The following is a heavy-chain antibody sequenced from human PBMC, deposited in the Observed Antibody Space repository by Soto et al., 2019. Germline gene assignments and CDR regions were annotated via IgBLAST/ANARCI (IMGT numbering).Heavy chain of an antibody. J-gene: IGHJ3*02. V-gene: IGHV3-33*01. D-gene: IGHD4-17*01. Sequence: QVQLVESEGGVVQPGRSLRLSCAASGFTFSSYGMHWVRQAPGKGLEWVAVIWYDGSNKYYADSVKGRFTISRDNSKNTLYLQMNSLRAEDTAVYYCARDDYGDSSPPDAFDIWGQGTMVTVSS. CDR2: IWYDGSNK. CDR3: ARDDYGDSSPPDAFDI. CDR1: GFTFSSYG.